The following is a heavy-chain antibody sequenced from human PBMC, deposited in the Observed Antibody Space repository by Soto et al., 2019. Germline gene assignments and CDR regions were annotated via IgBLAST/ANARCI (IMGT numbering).Heavy chain of an antibody. CDR2: ISAYNGNT. J-gene: IGHJ4*02. Sequence: QVQLVQSGAEVKKPGASVKVSCKASGYTFTNYAFSWVRQAPGQGLEWMGWISAYNGNTNYPQKLQGRVTMTTDTSTSTAYMELRSLRSDDTAVYLCARDLAAAGPFDYWGQGTLVTVSS. CDR3: ARDLAAAGPFDY. V-gene: IGHV1-18*01. D-gene: IGHD6-13*01. CDR1: GYTFTNYA.